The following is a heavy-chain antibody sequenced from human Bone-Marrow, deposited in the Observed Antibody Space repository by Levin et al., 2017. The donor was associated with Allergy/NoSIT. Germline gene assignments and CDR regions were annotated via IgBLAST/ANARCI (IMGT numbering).Heavy chain of an antibody. J-gene: IGHJ6*03. CDR3: ARVPGIAGLNHMDV. D-gene: IGHD6-13*01. Sequence: GGSLRLSCAASGFTFDDYGMNWVRQVPGKGLEWVAGTNWNGGDTKYADSVKGRFIISRDNAKNSLHLQMNSLRVEDTALYHCARVPGIAGLNHMDVWGKGTTVTVSS. CDR1: GFTFDDYG. V-gene: IGHV3-20*01. CDR2: TNWNGGDT.